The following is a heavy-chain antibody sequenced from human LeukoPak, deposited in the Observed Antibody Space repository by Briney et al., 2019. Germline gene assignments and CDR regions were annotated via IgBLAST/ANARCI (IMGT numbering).Heavy chain of an antibody. CDR1: GFTFRSYA. Sequence: GGSLRLSCAASGFTFRSYAMSWVRQAPGKGLEWVSSISSSSSYIYYADSVKGRFTISRDNAKNSLYLQMNSLRAEDTAVYYCAREYTDYYYYMDVWGKGTTVTVSS. CDR3: AREYTDYYYYMDV. V-gene: IGHV3-21*01. J-gene: IGHJ6*03. CDR2: ISSSSSYI. D-gene: IGHD1-14*01.